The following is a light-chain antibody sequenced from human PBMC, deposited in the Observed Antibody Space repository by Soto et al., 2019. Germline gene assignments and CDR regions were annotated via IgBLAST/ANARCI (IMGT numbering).Light chain of an antibody. V-gene: IGLV2-23*02. CDR3: CSYAGGVI. CDR2: EVT. J-gene: IGLJ2*01. CDR1: SSDVGSYNL. Sequence: QSVLTRPASVSGSPGQSITISCTGTSSDVGSYNLVSWYQQYPGKAPKLMIYEVTKRPSGVSDRFSGSKSGNTASLTISGLQAEDEADYYCCSYAGGVIFGGGTKLTVL.